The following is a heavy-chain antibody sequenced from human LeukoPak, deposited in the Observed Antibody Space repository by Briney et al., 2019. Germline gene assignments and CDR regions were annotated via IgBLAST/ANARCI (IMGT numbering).Heavy chain of an antibody. D-gene: IGHD6-13*01. CDR3: ARHEVAAAAVYYYYYYMDV. J-gene: IGHJ6*03. V-gene: IGHV4-39*01. CDR1: GGSISSSTYY. Sequence: PSETLSLTCTVSGGSISSSTYYWGWIRQPPGKGLEWIGNIYYSGSTYYSPSLKSRVTISVDTSKNQFSLKLSSVTAADTAVYYCARHEVAAAAVYYYYYYMDVWGKGTTVTVSS. CDR2: IYYSGST.